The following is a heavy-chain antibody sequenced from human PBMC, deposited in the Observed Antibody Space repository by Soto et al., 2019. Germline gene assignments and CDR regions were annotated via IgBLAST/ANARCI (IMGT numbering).Heavy chain of an antibody. V-gene: IGHV1-18*01. Sequence: ASVKVSCKACGYRFTSYGISWVRQAPGQGLEWMGWISAYNGNTNYAQKLQGRVTMTTDTSTSTAYMELRSLRSDDTAVYYCARDHFILRLSMVRGVRHGSAFDIWGQGTMVTVSS. J-gene: IGHJ3*02. CDR2: ISAYNGNT. D-gene: IGHD3-10*01. CDR3: ARDHFILRLSMVRGVRHGSAFDI. CDR1: GYRFTSYG.